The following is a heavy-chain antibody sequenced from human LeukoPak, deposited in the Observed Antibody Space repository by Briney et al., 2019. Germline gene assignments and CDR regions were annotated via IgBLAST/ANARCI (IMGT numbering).Heavy chain of an antibody. CDR1: GFTFSSYS. Sequence: GGSLRLSCAASGFTFSSYSMNWVRQAPGKGLEWVSSISSSSSYIYYADSVKGRFTISRDNSKNTLYLQMNSLRAEDTAVYYCAKFSVVRYYGMDVWGQGTTVTVSS. CDR2: ISSSSSYI. D-gene: IGHD2-2*01. V-gene: IGHV3-21*04. J-gene: IGHJ6*02. CDR3: AKFSVVRYYGMDV.